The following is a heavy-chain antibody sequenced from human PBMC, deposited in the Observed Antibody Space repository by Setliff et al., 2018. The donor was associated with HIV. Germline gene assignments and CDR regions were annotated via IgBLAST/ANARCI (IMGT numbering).Heavy chain of an antibody. Sequence: GASVKVSCKTSGYTFSDHNIHWVRQAPGQGLEWMGWINPKSGDTNYAQRFQGRVTMARDTSINTAYMELKRLTSDDTALYYCAKGAGGYYDQWSQGTLVTVS. J-gene: IGHJ4*02. CDR3: AKGAGGYYDQ. CDR1: GYTFSDHN. V-gene: IGHV1-2*02. CDR2: INPKSGDT. D-gene: IGHD2-15*01.